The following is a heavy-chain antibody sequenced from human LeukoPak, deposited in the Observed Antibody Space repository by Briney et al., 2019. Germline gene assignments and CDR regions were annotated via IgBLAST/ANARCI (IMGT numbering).Heavy chain of an antibody. J-gene: IGHJ4*02. CDR1: GASISRSDYF. Sequence: SETLSLTCTVSGASISRSDYFWGRIRQPPGKGLEWIGSIYYSGSTYYSPSLKGRVTISVDTSKNQFSLKLNSVTAADTAVYYCARSSEYGDPFNYWGQGTLVTVSS. CDR3: ARSSEYGDPFNY. CDR2: IYYSGST. V-gene: IGHV4-39*01. D-gene: IGHD4-17*01.